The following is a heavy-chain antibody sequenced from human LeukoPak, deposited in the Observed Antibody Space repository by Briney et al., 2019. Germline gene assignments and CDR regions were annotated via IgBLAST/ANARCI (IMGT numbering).Heavy chain of an antibody. CDR2: ISSSSSYI. CDR1: GFTFSSYS. D-gene: IGHD1-26*01. Sequence: GGSLRLSCAASGFTFSSYSMNWVRQAPGKGLEWVSSISSSSSYIYCADSVKGRFTISRDNAKNSLYLQMNSLRAEDTAVYYCARATIKDDAFDIWGQGTMVTVSS. J-gene: IGHJ3*02. CDR3: ARATIKDDAFDI. V-gene: IGHV3-21*01.